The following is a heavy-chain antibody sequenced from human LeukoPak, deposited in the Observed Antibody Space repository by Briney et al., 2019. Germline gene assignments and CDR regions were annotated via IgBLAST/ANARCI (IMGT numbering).Heavy chain of an antibody. D-gene: IGHD3-16*02. CDR3: ARRGVWGSYRYFDY. Sequence: SETLSLTCTVSGDSISSYYWSWIRQPPGKGLEWIGYIYYSGSTNYNPSLKSRVTISIDTSKNQFSLKLSSVTAADTAVYYCARRGVWGSYRYFDYWGRGTLVTVSS. CDR1: GDSISSYY. V-gene: IGHV4-59*01. CDR2: IYYSGST. J-gene: IGHJ4*02.